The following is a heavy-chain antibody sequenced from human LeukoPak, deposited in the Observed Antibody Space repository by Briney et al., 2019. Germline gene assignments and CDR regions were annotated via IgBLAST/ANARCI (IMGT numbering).Heavy chain of an antibody. CDR1: GFTFSSYA. Sequence: GGSLRLSCAASGFTFSSYAMHWVRQAPGKGLEWVAVISYDGSNKYYAASVKGRFTISRDSSKNTLYLQMNSLRAEDTAVYYCAREGYSNYYFDYWGQGTLVTVSS. V-gene: IGHV3-30-3*01. CDR2: ISYDGSNK. CDR3: AREGYSNYYFDY. J-gene: IGHJ4*02. D-gene: IGHD4-11*01.